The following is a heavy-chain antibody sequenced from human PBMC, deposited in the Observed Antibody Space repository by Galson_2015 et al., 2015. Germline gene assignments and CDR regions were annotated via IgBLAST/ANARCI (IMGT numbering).Heavy chain of an antibody. D-gene: IGHD5-12*01. CDR1: GFIFSSYP. CDR3: ARGGFSGYYLY. J-gene: IGHJ4*02. V-gene: IGHV3-7*01. CDR2: INQDGSEK. Sequence: SLRLSCAASGFIFSSYPMHWVRQAPGKGLECVAKINQDGSEKYYVDSVKGRFTISRDNAENSLYLQMNSLRAEDTAVYYCARGGFSGYYLYWGQGTLVTVSS.